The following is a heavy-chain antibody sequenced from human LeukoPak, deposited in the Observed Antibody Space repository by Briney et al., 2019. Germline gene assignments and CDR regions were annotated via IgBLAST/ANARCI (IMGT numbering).Heavy chain of an antibody. Sequence: ASVKVSCKASGYTFTSYGISWVRQAPGQGLEWMGWISPYNGNTNYAQKLQGRVTMTTDTSTSTAYMELRSLRSDDTAVYYFARDMITFGGVCNWFDPWGQGTRVTVSS. V-gene: IGHV1-18*01. J-gene: IGHJ5*02. CDR3: ARDMITFGGVCNWFDP. CDR1: GYTFTSYG. D-gene: IGHD3-16*01. CDR2: ISPYNGNT.